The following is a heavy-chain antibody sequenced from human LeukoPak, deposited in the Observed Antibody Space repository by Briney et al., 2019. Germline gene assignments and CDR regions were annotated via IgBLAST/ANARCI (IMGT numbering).Heavy chain of an antibody. J-gene: IGHJ6*02. CDR2: IIPIFGTA. Sequence: SVKVSCKASGGTFSSYAISWVRQAPGQGLEWMGGIIPIFGTANYAQKFQGRVTITADESTSTAYTELSSLRSEDTAVYYCARVHSSGWTRYGMDVWGQETTVTVSS. D-gene: IGHD6-19*01. V-gene: IGHV1-69*13. CDR1: GGTFSSYA. CDR3: ARVHSSGWTRYGMDV.